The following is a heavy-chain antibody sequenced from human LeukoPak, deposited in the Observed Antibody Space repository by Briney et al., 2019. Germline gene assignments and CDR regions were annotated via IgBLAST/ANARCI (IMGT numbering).Heavy chain of an antibody. CDR3: VRDLDSVAFF. D-gene: IGHD1-1*01. V-gene: IGHV3-48*01. CDR1: GFTFATYT. CDR2: ITSSSSTI. J-gene: IGHJ4*02. Sequence: GGSLRLSCAASGFTFATYTMNWVRQAPGKGLEWVSYITSSSSTIQYADSVKGRFTISRDNAKNSLYLQVNSLRAEDTAVYYCVRDLDSVAFFWGQGTLVTVSS.